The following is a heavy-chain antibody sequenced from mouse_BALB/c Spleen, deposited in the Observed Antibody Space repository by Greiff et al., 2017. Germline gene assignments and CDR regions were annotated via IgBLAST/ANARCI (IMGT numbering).Heavy chain of an antibody. Sequence: VQLQQSGAELVKPGASVKLSCTASGFNIKDTYMHWVKQRPEQGLEWIGRIDPANGNTKYDPKFQGKATITADTSSNTAYLQLSSLTPEDTAVYYCARYDYDNYAMDYWGQGTSVTVSS. D-gene: IGHD2-4*01. CDR2: IDPANGNT. CDR1: GFNIKDTY. J-gene: IGHJ4*01. CDR3: ARYDYDNYAMDY. V-gene: IGHV14-3*02.